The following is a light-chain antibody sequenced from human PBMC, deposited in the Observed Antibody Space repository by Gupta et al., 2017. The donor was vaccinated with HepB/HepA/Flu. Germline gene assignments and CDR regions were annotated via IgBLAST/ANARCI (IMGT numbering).Light chain of an antibody. CDR1: QSISSN. CDR3: QQYNNWPPWT. CDR2: GAS. Sequence: EIVMTQSPATLSVSPGERATLSCRASQSISSNLAWYQQKPGQGPRLLIFGASTRATGIPARFSGSGSGTEFTLTISSRQSEDFAVYYCQQYNNWPPWTFGQGTKVDFK. V-gene: IGKV3-15*01. J-gene: IGKJ1*01.